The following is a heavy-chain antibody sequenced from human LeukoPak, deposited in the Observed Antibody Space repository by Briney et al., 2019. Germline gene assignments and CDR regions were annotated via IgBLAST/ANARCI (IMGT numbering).Heavy chain of an antibody. V-gene: IGHV2-5*02. CDR2: IYWDDDK. J-gene: IGHJ4*02. Sequence: ESGPTLVNPTQTLTLTCTFSGFSLSTSGMGVHWIRQPPGKALEWLALIYWDDDKRYSPSLKSRLTITKDTSKNQVVLTMTNMDPVDTATYYCAHRRPDNYGKGGSLDWGQGTLVTVSS. CDR3: AHRRPDNYGKGGSLD. D-gene: IGHD3-10*01. CDR1: GFSLSTSGMG.